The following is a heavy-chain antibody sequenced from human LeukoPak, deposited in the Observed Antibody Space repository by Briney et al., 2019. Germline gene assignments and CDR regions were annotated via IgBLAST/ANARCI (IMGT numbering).Heavy chain of an antibody. V-gene: IGHV4-4*07. CDR1: GGYIGSYY. D-gene: IGHD4-17*01. J-gene: IGHJ6*03. CDR3: AREGDYGDYSKSFYYMDV. Sequence: SETLSLTCTVSGGYIGSYYWSWIRQPAGKGLEWIGRIYTSENTDYNPSLKSRVTISVDMSTIQLSLRLTSVTDAETAVYYCAREGDYGDYSKSFYYMDVWGKGTTVTVSS. CDR2: IYTSENT.